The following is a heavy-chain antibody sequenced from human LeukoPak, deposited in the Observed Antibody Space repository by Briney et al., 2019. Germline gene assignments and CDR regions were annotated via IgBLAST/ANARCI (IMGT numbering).Heavy chain of an antibody. J-gene: IGHJ4*02. D-gene: IGHD4-23*01. V-gene: IGHV4-34*01. CDR2: INHSGST. CDR3: ARYYGGHSNFDY. CDR1: GGSFSGYY. Sequence: SETLSLTCAVYGGSFSGYYWSWIRQPPGKGLEWIGEINHSGSTNYNPSLKSRVTISVDTSKNQFSLKLSSVTAADTAVYYCARYYGGHSNFDYWGQGTLVTVSS.